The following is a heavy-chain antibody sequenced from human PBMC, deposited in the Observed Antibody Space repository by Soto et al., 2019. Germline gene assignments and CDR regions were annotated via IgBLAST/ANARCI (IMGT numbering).Heavy chain of an antibody. J-gene: IGHJ6*02. CDR3: ARGRAYCSSTSCYTWAEYYGMDV. CDR1: GGTFSSYA. Sequence: SVKVSCKASGGTFSSYAISWVRQAPGQGLEWMGGIIPIFGTANYAQKFQGRVTITADESTSTAYMELSSLRSEDTAVYYCARGRAYCSSTSCYTWAEYYGMDVWGQGTTVTVSS. V-gene: IGHV1-69*13. CDR2: IIPIFGTA. D-gene: IGHD2-2*02.